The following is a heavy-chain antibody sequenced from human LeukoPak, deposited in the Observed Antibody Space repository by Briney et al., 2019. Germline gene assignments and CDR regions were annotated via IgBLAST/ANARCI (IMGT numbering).Heavy chain of an antibody. V-gene: IGHV4-34*01. J-gene: IGHJ4*02. CDR2: INHSGST. D-gene: IGHD3-9*01. CDR3: ARGLVADY. CDR1: GGSFSGYY. Sequence: SETLSLTCAVYGGSFSGYYWSWIRQPPGKGLEWIGEINHSGSTNYNPSLKSRVTISVDTSKNQFSLKLSSVTAADTAVYYCARGLVADYWGQGTLVTVSS.